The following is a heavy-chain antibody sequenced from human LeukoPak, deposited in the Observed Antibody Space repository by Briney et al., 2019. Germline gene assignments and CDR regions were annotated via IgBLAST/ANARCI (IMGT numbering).Heavy chain of an antibody. CDR1: GGSISSYY. J-gene: IGHJ3*02. V-gene: IGHV4-59*01. CDR3: ARLVTTGAFDI. Sequence: SETLSLTCTVSGGSISSYYWSWIRQPPGKGLEWIAYIYYSGSTNYNPSLKSRVTISVDTSKNQFSLKLSSVTAADTAVYYCARLVTTGAFDIWGQGTMVTVSS. CDR2: IYYSGST. D-gene: IGHD4-17*01.